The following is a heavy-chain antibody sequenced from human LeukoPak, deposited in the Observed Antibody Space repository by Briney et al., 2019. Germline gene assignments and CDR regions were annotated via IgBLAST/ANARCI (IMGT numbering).Heavy chain of an antibody. Sequence: PGRSLRLSCAASGFTVDDYAMHWVRQAPGKGLEWVSGISWNSGSIGYADSVKGRFTISRDNAKNSLYLQMNSLRAEDTAVYYCARCYYDSSPDYWGQGTLVTVSS. CDR1: GFTVDDYA. CDR2: ISWNSGSI. CDR3: ARCYYDSSPDY. V-gene: IGHV3-9*01. J-gene: IGHJ4*02. D-gene: IGHD3-22*01.